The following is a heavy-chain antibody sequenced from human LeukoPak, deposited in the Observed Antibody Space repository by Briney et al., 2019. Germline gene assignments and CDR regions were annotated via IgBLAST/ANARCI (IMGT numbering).Heavy chain of an antibody. V-gene: IGHV3-21*01. CDR2: ISSSSSYI. CDR1: GFTFSSYS. J-gene: IGHJ5*02. CDR3: ARDSYYYDSSGYYFWFDP. D-gene: IGHD3-22*01. Sequence: GGSLRLSCAASGFTFSSYSMNWVRQAPGKGLEWVSSISSSSSYIYYADSVKGRFTISRDNAKNSLYLQMNSLRAEDTAVYYCARDSYYYDSSGYYFWFDPWGQGTLVTVSS.